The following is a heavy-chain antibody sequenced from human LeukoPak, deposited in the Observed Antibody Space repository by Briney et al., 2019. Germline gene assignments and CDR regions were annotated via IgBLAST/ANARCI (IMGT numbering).Heavy chain of an antibody. J-gene: IGHJ4*02. CDR2: IYTSGST. CDR1: GGSISSYY. D-gene: IGHD3-22*01. Sequence: SETLSLTCTVSGGSISSYYWSWIRQPAGKGLEWIGRIYTSGSTNYNPSLKSRATMSVDTSKNQFSLKLSSVTAADTAVYYCARNNYYYDSSGYFGYFDYWGQGTLVTVSS. V-gene: IGHV4-4*07. CDR3: ARNNYYYDSSGYFGYFDY.